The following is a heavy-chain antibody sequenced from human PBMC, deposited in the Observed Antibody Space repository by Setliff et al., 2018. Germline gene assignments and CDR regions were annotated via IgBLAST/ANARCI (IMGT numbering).Heavy chain of an antibody. CDR1: GYTFTSYY. CDR2: INPSGGST. CDR3: ARAPYYYDSSGYSYYFDY. V-gene: IGHV1-46*01. Sequence: GASVKVSCKASGYTFTSYYMHWVRQAPGQGLEWMGIINPSGGSTSYAQKFQGRVTMTRDTSTSTVYMELSSLRSEDTAVYYCARAPYYYDSSGYSYYFDYWGQGTLVTVSS. D-gene: IGHD3-22*01. J-gene: IGHJ4*02.